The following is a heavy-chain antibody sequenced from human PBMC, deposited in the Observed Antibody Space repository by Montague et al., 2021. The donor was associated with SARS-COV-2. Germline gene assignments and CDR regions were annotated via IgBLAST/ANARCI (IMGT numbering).Heavy chain of an antibody. J-gene: IGHJ3*02. CDR1: GDSFNSPKYY. V-gene: IGHV4-39*01. Sequence: SETLSLTCTVSGDSFNSPKYYCAWIRQPPGKGLEWMGSSYYSGTTYDNPSLGSQVTMSVDTSKTQFSLKMNSVTAADTAVYYCAGGSYGSGSYHAFDIWSQGTVVAVSS. CDR3: AGGSYGSGSYHAFDI. D-gene: IGHD3-10*01. CDR2: SYYSGTT.